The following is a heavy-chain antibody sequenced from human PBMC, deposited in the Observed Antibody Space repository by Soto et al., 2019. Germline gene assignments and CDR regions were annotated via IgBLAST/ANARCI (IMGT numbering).Heavy chain of an antibody. V-gene: IGHV1-18*01. CDR3: VMVDNYVTPTPQDV. D-gene: IGHD3-16*01. Sequence: QVQLVQSGDEVKKPGASVKVSCKASGYIFVNYGIAWVRQAPRQGLEWMGWISPYTGNTHSASKVQGRLTMTTDTTTRTAYMDLGSLTSDDTAVYYCVMVDNYVTPTPQDVWGQGTTVTVSS. CDR1: GYIFVNYG. J-gene: IGHJ6*02. CDR2: ISPYTGNT.